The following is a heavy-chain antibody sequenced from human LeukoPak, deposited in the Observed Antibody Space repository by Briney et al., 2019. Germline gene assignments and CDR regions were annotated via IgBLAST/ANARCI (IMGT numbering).Heavy chain of an antibody. D-gene: IGHD4-17*01. J-gene: IGHJ6*03. V-gene: IGHV1-18*01. CDR1: GYTFTSYG. Sequence: GASVKVSCKASGYTFTSYGISWVRQAPGXXXXXXXXXXXXNGNTNYAQKLQGRVTMTTDTSTSTAYMELRSLRSDDTAVYYCARDQTVTTSYYYYYMDVWGKGTTVTVSS. CDR3: ARDQTVTTSYYYYYMDV. CDR2: XXXXNGNT.